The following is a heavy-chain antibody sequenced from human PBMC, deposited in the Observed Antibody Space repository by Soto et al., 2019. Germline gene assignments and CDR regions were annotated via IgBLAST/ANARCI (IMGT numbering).Heavy chain of an antibody. CDR1: GGTFSSYT. D-gene: IGHD2-2*01. Sequence: QVQLVQSGAEVKKPGSSVKVSCKASGGTFSSYTISWVRQAPGQGLEWMGRIIPILGIANYAQKFQGRVTIPADNSTSTAYMERSSLRSEDTAVYYCAREVRRYELLLGSPGYYYMDVWGKGTTVTVSS. V-gene: IGHV1-69*08. J-gene: IGHJ6*03. CDR2: IIPILGIA. CDR3: AREVRRYELLLGSPGYYYMDV.